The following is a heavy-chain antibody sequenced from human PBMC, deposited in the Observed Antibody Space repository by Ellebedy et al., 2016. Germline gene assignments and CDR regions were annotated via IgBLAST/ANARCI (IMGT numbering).Heavy chain of an antibody. V-gene: IGHV3-30*18. Sequence: GESLKISCAASGFTFSSYGMHWVRQAPGKGLEWVAVISYDGSNKYYADSVKGRFTISRDNSKNTLYLQMNSLRAEDTAVYYCAKGDGTLDYWGQGTLVTVSS. CDR2: ISYDGSNK. D-gene: IGHD1-1*01. J-gene: IGHJ4*02. CDR1: GFTFSSYG. CDR3: AKGDGTLDY.